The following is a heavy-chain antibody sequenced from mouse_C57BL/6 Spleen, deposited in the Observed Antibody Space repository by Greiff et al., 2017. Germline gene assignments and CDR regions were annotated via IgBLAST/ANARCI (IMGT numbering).Heavy chain of an antibody. J-gene: IGHJ2*01. CDR3: TTGGLRRFDY. D-gene: IGHD2-4*01. CDR1: GFNIKDDY. Sequence: VQLKESGAELVRPGASVKLSCTASGFNIKDDYMHWVKQRPEQGLEWIGWIDPENGDTEYASKFQGKATITADTSSNTAYLQLSSLTSEDTAVYYCTTGGLRRFDYWGQGTTLTVSS. V-gene: IGHV14-4*01. CDR2: IDPENGDT.